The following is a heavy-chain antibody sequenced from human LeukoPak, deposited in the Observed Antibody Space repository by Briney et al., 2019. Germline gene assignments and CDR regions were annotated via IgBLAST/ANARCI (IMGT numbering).Heavy chain of an antibody. CDR1: GYTFTSYD. CDR2: MNPNSGYT. Sequence: ASVKVSCKASGYTFTSYDINWVRQATGQGLEWMGWMNPNSGYTGYAQKFQGRVTMTRNTSISTAYMELSSLRSEDTAVYYCARGLPGTYETYLQHWGQGTLVTVSS. D-gene: IGHD3-10*01. J-gene: IGHJ1*01. V-gene: IGHV1-8*01. CDR3: ARGLPGTYETYLQH.